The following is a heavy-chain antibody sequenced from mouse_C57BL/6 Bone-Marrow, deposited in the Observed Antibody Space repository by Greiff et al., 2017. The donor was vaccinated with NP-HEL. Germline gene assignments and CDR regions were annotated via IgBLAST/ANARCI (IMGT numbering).Heavy chain of an antibody. CDR1: GYSITSGYY. V-gene: IGHV3-6*01. Sequence: DVKLVESGPGLVKPSQSLSLTCSVTGYSITSGYYWNWIRQFPGNKLEWMGYISYDGSNNYNPSLKNRISITRDTSKNQFFLKLNSVTTEDTATYYCARGRYDYGFAYWGQGTLVTVSA. D-gene: IGHD2-4*01. CDR3: ARGRYDYGFAY. J-gene: IGHJ3*01. CDR2: ISYDGSN.